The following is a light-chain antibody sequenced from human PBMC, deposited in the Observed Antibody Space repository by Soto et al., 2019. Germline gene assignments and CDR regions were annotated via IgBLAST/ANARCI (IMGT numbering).Light chain of an antibody. CDR3: SSYTSSSTPF. J-gene: IGLJ1*01. CDR2: DVS. V-gene: IGLV2-14*01. CDR1: SSDVGGYNY. Sequence: QSALTQPASVSGSPGQSITISCTGTSSDVGGYNYVSWYQQHPGKAPKLMIYDVSNRPSGVSNRFSGSKSGNTASLTISGLQAEDEADYYCSSYTSSSTPFFRTGTKVTVL.